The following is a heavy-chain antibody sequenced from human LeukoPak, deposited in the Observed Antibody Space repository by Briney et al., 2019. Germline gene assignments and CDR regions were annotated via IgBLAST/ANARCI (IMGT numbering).Heavy chain of an antibody. V-gene: IGHV4-39*07. Sequence: SETLSLTCTVSGGSISSSSYYWGWIRQPPGKGLEWIGSIYYSGSTYYNPSLKSRVTISVDTSKNQFSLKLSSVTAADTAVYYCARDLGYSGYDSYYYYMDVWGKGTTVTVSS. CDR3: ARDLGYSGYDSYYYYMDV. CDR2: IYYSGST. D-gene: IGHD5-12*01. CDR1: GGSISSSSYY. J-gene: IGHJ6*03.